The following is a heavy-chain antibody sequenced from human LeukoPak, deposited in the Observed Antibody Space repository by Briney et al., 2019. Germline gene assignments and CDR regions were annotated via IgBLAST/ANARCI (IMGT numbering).Heavy chain of an antibody. D-gene: IGHD1-20*01. V-gene: IGHV3-21*01. CDR3: ARDLGETYNWNDFDY. Sequence: GGSLRLSCAASGFTFSSYSMNWVRQAPGKGLEWVSSISSSSSYIYYADSVKGRFTISRDNAKYSLYLQMNSLRAEDTAVYYCARDLGETYNWNDFDYWGQGTLDTVSS. CDR2: ISSSSSYI. CDR1: GFTFSSYS. J-gene: IGHJ4*02.